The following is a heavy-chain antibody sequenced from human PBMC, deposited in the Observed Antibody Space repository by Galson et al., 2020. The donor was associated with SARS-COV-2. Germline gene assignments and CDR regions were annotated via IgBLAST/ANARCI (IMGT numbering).Heavy chain of an antibody. CDR3: ARARGGNYYYCMDV. CDR1: GFTFSSYA. CDR2: ISEDGRNK. J-gene: IGHJ6*02. V-gene: IGHV3-30*04. D-gene: IGHD3-16*01. Sequence: GESLKISCAASGFTFSSYAMHWVRQAPGKGLEWVAGISEDGRNKYYADSVKGRFTISRDNSKNTLYLQMNSLRAEDTAVYYCARARGGNYYYCMDVLCQGPTFPVSS.